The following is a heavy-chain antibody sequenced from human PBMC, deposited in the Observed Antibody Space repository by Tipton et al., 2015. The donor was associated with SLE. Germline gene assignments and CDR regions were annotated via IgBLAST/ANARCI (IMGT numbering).Heavy chain of an antibody. Sequence: GSLRLSCAASGFTFSSYEMSWVRQAPGKGLEWVSIISSSGSSTQYADSVKGRFTISRDNAKNSLFLQFNSLRVADTAAYYCALGFAANWGQGTLVTVSS. CDR1: GFTFSSYE. V-gene: IGHV3-48*03. D-gene: IGHD3-16*01. CDR2: ISSSGSST. J-gene: IGHJ4*02. CDR3: ALGFAAN.